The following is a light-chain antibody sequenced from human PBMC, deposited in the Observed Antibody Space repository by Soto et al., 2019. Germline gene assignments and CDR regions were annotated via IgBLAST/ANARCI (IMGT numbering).Light chain of an antibody. CDR2: DAS. CDR3: QQRSNWPPYT. CDR1: QSVSSY. V-gene: IGKV3-11*01. J-gene: IGKJ2*01. Sequence: EIVLTQSPATLSLSPGERATLSCRASQSVSSYLAWYQHKPGHAPRLLIYDASNRATVIPARFSGSGSGTDFTLTISIREPEDFAVYYCQQRSNWPPYTFGQGTKLEIK.